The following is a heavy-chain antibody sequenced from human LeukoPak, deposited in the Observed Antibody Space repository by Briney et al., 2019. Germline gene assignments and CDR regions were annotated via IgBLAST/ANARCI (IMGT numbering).Heavy chain of an antibody. CDR3: ARDLRFDGDYYY. D-gene: IGHD4-17*01. CDR1: GFTFSSYG. V-gene: IGHV3-33*01. Sequence: GGSLRLSCAASGFTFSSYGMHWVRQAPGKGLEWVAVIWYDGSNKYYADSVEGRFTISRDNSKNTLYLQMNSLRAEDTAVYYCARDLRFDGDYYYWGQGTLVTVSS. J-gene: IGHJ4*02. CDR2: IWYDGSNK.